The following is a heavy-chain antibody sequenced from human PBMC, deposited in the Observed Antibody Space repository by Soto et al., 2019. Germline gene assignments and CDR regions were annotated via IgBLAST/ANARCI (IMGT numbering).Heavy chain of an antibody. CDR2: IYYSGST. Sequence: SETLSLTCTVSGGSVSSGSYYWSWIRQPPGKGLECIGYIYYSGSTNYNPSLKSRVTISVDTSKNQFSLKLSSVTAADTAVYYCARDSGSGSGSYYYYYGMDVWGQGTTLP. D-gene: IGHD3-10*01. CDR3: ARDSGSGSGSYYYYYGMDV. V-gene: IGHV4-61*01. J-gene: IGHJ6*02. CDR1: GGSVSSGSYY.